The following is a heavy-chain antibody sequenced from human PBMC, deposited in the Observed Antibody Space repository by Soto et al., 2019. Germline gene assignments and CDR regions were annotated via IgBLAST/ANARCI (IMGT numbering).Heavy chain of an antibody. J-gene: IGHJ5*02. V-gene: IGHV3-23*01. CDR3: AKGNYGDYGGFDP. Sequence: EVQMLESGGGLVQPGGSLRLSCAASGFSFSSFAMTWVRQAPGKGLEWVATIISTGVSTDYADSAKGRFTISRANSQNTLYLQMNSLRVEDTAVYYCAKGNYGDYGGFDPWGQGTLVTVSS. CDR1: GFSFSSFA. CDR2: IISTGVST. D-gene: IGHD4-17*01.